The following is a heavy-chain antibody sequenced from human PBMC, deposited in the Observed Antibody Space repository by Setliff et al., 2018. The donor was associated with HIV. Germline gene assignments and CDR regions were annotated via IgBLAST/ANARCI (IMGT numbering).Heavy chain of an antibody. CDR3: ARDGYFDWLLFDY. V-gene: IGHV1-18*01. CDR2: ISANNGKT. J-gene: IGHJ4*02. Sequence: ASVKVSCKASGYTFVSYGIGWVRQAPGQGLEWMGWISANNGKTKYAQKFQGRVTMTTDTSTFTAYMDLRSLKSDDTAVYYCARDGYFDWLLFDYWGQGTLVTVSS. CDR1: GYTFVSYG. D-gene: IGHD3-9*01.